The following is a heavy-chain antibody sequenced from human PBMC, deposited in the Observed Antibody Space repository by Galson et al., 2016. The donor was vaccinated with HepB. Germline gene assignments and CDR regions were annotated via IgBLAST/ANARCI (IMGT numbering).Heavy chain of an antibody. CDR2: IHNSGSA. J-gene: IGHJ4*02. D-gene: IGHD5-24*01. CDR1: GGSMNSYY. V-gene: IGHV4-59*08. CDR3: ARFSRDGHNTLNHLDY. Sequence: SETLSLTCSVSGGSMNSYYWAWIRQPPGKGPEFVGNIHNSGSANNPALKSRISMSIDTSKNQFSLNLTAVTAADTAIYYCARFSRDGHNTLNHLDYWGQGTLVTVSS.